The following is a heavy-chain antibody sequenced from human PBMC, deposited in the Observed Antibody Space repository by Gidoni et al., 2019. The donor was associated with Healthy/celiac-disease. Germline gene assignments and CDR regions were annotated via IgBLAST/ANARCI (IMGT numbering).Heavy chain of an antibody. CDR3: AKDKLYGGYSYGCCLDY. CDR2: ISYDGSNK. J-gene: IGHJ4*02. V-gene: IGHV3-30*18. CDR1: GFTFSSYG. Sequence: QVQLVESGGGVVQPGRSLRLSCAASGFTFSSYGMHWVRQAPGKGLEWVAVISYDGSNKYYADSVKGRFTISRDNSKNTLYLQMNSLRAEDTAVYYCAKDKLYGGYSYGCCLDYWGQGTLVTVSS. D-gene: IGHD5-18*01.